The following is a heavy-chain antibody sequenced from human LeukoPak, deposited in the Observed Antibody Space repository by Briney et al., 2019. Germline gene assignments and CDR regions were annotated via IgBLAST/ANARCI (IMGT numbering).Heavy chain of an antibody. CDR1: LDSIISSSYY. V-gene: IGHV4-39*01. CDR2: IYSSGST. D-gene: IGHD1-26*01. CDR3: ASHLGCLSAACPYDGFNI. Sequence: FPISTVSLDSIISSSYYLCWIRQPPVKGLARFGGIYSSGSTSYNPSLKSRVTMSVDTSKNQFSLKLTSVTAADTAVYYCASHLGCLSAACPYDGFNIWGQGTMVTVSS. J-gene: IGHJ3*02.